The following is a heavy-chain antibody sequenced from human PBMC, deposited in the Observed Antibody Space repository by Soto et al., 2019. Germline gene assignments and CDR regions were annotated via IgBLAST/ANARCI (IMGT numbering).Heavy chain of an antibody. CDR2: IYYSGST. CDR3: ARPHIAAAGTDYYYYGMDV. V-gene: IGHV4-39*01. CDR1: GSPIRNSSYN. Sequence: LSLTCINSGSPIRNSSYNRGWSRHPPGKGLECIGSIYYSGSTYYNPSLKSRVTISVDTSKNQFSLKLSSVTAADTAVYYCARPHIAAAGTDYYYYGMDVWGQGTTV. J-gene: IGHJ6*02. D-gene: IGHD6-13*01.